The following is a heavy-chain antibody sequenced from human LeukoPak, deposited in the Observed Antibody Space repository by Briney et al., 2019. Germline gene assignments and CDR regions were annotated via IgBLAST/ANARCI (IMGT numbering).Heavy chain of an antibody. D-gene: IGHD3-9*01. Sequence: PSGTLSLTSAVSGGSISTINWWSWVRQPPGKGLEWIGEIYHSGSTNYNPSLKSRVTISVDKSTNHLSLRLSSLTAADTAVYYCARALNDILTGRHDGFDIWGQGTMVTVSS. CDR1: GGSISTINW. CDR2: IYHSGST. V-gene: IGHV4-4*02. J-gene: IGHJ3*02. CDR3: ARALNDILTGRHDGFDI.